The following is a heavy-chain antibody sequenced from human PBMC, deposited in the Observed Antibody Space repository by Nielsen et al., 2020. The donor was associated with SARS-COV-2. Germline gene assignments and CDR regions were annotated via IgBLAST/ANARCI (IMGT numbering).Heavy chain of an antibody. V-gene: IGHV3-30*12. CDR1: GFTFSSYA. J-gene: IGHJ4*02. CDR3: AREVTTSVTSCFDY. Sequence: GESLKISCEASGFTFSSYAMHWVRQAPGKGLEWVSLVSFDGKQTSCAESVKGRFTVSRDNSETTLYLQMNSLRDEDTAVYYCAREVTTSVTSCFDYWGQGTLVTVSS. CDR2: VSFDGKQT. D-gene: IGHD4-17*01.